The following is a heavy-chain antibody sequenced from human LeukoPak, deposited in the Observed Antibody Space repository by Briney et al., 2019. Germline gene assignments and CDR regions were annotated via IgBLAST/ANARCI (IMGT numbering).Heavy chain of an antibody. V-gene: IGHV4-39*07. D-gene: IGHD2-2*03. J-gene: IGHJ4*02. CDR3: ARDGYLAADY. CDR2: IYYSGST. Sequence: SETLSLTCTVSDGSISSSTYYWGWLRQPPGKGLEWIGNIYYSGSTYYNPSLESRVTISVHTSKNQFSLKLSSVTAADTAVYYCARDGYLAADYWGQGTLVTVSS. CDR1: DGSISSSTYY.